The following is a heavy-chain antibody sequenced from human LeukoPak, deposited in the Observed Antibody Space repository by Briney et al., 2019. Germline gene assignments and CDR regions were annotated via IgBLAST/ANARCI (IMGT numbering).Heavy chain of an antibody. CDR3: ARGYYDSIWFDP. Sequence: GASVKVSCKASGGTFSSYAISWVRQAPGQGLEWMGGIIPIFGTANYAQKFQGRVTITADESTSTAYMELSSLRSEDTAVYYCARGYYDSIWFDPWGQGTLVTVSS. V-gene: IGHV1-69*13. CDR1: GGTFSSYA. CDR2: IIPIFGTA. J-gene: IGHJ5*02. D-gene: IGHD3-22*01.